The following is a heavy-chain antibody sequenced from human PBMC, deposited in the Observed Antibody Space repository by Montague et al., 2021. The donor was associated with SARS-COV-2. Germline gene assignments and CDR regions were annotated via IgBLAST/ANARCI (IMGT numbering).Heavy chain of an antibody. D-gene: IGHD1-14*01. CDR1: GFTFSNAW. Sequence: SLRLSCAASGFTFSNAWMSWVRQAPGKGLEWVGRIKSKTDGGTTDYAAPVKGRFTISRDDFKNTLYLQMNSLKIEDTAVYFCTTTPTFRPPYYYYGMDVWGQGITVTVSS. CDR2: IKSKTDGGTT. CDR3: TTTPTFRPPYYYYGMDV. V-gene: IGHV3-15*01. J-gene: IGHJ6*02.